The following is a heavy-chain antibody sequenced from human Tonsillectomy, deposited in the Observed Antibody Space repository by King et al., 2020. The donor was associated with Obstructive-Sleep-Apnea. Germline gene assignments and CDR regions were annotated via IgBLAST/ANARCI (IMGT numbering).Heavy chain of an antibody. D-gene: IGHD3-22*01. Sequence: QLVQSGGGLVQPGGSLRLSCAASGFSVSDNYMSWVRQVPGKGLEWVSVIYSGGTTYYTDSVKGRFGISRDNSKNILYLQMDSLRAEDTGVYYCARAYSRNYFYYGMDIWGQGATVTVSS. CDR2: IYSGGTT. V-gene: IGHV3-66*01. CDR1: GFSVSDNY. CDR3: ARAYSRNYFYYGMDI. J-gene: IGHJ6*02.